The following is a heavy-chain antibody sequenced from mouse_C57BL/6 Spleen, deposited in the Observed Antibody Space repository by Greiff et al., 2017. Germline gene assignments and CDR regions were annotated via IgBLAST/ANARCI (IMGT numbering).Heavy chain of an antibody. V-gene: IGHV1-52*01. CDR2: IDPSDSET. D-gene: IGHD3-1*01. CDR3: ASRAESEVDY. CDR1: GYTFTSYW. Sequence: QVQLQQPGAELVRPGSSVKLSCKASGYTFTSYWMHWVKQRPIQGLEWIGNIDPSDSETHYNQKFKDKATLTVDKSSSTAYMQLSSLTSEDSAVEYCASRAESEVDYWGKGTTVTVSS. J-gene: IGHJ2*01.